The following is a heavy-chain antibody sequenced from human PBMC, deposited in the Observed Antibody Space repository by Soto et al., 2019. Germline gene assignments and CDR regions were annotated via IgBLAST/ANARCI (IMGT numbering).Heavy chain of an antibody. D-gene: IGHD2-15*01. CDR3: ARVKYCSGGSCFGPFDY. Sequence: QVQLVESGGGVVQPGRSLRLSCAASGFTFSSYGMHWVRQAPGKGLEWVAVIWYDGSNKYYADSVKGRFTIYRDNSKNTLYLQMNSLRADDTAVYYCARVKYCSGGSCFGPFDYWCQGTLVTVSS. CDR2: IWYDGSNK. CDR1: GFTFSSYG. V-gene: IGHV3-33*01. J-gene: IGHJ4*02.